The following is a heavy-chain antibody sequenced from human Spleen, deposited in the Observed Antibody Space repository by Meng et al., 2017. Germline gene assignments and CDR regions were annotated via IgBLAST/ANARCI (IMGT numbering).Heavy chain of an antibody. V-gene: IGHV4-34*01. CDR3: ARIVPPYSGYGEFDY. CDR1: GGSFSGYY. Sequence: SETLSLTCAVYGGSFSGYYWSWIRQPPGKGLEWIGEINHSGSTNYNPSLKSRVTISVDTSKNQFSLKLSSVTAADTAVYYCARIVPPYSGYGEFDYWGQGKLVNGAS. CDR2: INHSGST. J-gene: IGHJ4*02. D-gene: IGHD5-12*01.